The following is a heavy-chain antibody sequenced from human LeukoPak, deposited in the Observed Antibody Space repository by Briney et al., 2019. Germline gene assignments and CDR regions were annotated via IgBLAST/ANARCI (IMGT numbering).Heavy chain of an antibody. Sequence: NSSETLSLTCTVSGGSISSGGYYWSWIRQHPGKGLEWIGYIYYSGSTYYNPSLKSRVTISVDTSKNQFSLKLSSVTATDTAVYYCARGGFAEHYFDYWGQGTLVTVSS. D-gene: IGHD3-10*01. CDR2: IYYSGST. V-gene: IGHV4-31*03. J-gene: IGHJ4*02. CDR3: ARGGFAEHYFDY. CDR1: GGSISSGGYY.